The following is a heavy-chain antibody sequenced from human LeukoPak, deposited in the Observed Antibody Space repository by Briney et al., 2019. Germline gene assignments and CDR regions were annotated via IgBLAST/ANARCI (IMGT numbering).Heavy chain of an antibody. J-gene: IGHJ4*02. CDR1: GGSISSYY. D-gene: IGHD6-13*01. Sequence: SETLSLTCTVSGGSISSYYWSWIRQPPGKGLEWIGYIYYSGSTYYNPSLKSRVTISVDTSKNQFSLWLSSVTAADTAVYFCARGTITAAGAPEFDYWGQGTLVTVSS. V-gene: IGHV4-59*12. CDR2: IYYSGST. CDR3: ARGTITAAGAPEFDY.